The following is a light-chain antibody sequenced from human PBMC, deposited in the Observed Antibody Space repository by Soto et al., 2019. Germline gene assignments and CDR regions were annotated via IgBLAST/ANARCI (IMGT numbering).Light chain of an antibody. Sequence: DIQMTQSPSSVSASVGDRVTITCRASQGITTWLAWYQQKPGKAPKLLIYAASNLQSGVPSRFSGSGAGTDFSLTISSLQPEDFATYFCQQTNSLPLTFGGGTTVEIK. CDR3: QQTNSLPLT. V-gene: IGKV1-12*01. J-gene: IGKJ4*01. CDR2: AAS. CDR1: QGITTW.